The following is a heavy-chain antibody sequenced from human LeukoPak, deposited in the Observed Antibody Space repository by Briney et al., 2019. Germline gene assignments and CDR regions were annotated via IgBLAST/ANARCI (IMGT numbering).Heavy chain of an antibody. Sequence: SVKVSCKASGGTFSSYAISWVRQAPGQGLEWMGRIIPIFGTANYAQKFQGRVTITTDESTSTAYMELSSLRSEDTAVYYCARVDCSGGSCYRPFFDYWGQGTLVTVSS. D-gene: IGHD2-15*01. J-gene: IGHJ4*02. CDR3: ARVDCSGGSCYRPFFDY. V-gene: IGHV1-69*05. CDR2: IIPIFGTA. CDR1: GGTFSSYA.